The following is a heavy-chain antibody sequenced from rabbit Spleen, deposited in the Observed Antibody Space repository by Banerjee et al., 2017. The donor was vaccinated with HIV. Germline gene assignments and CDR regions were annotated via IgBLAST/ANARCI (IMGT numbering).Heavy chain of an antibody. CDR1: GFSFSSTYW. J-gene: IGHJ4*01. CDR3: ARGSAAMTMVITGFYFGL. D-gene: IGHD2-1*01. CDR2: INTGSGTT. V-gene: IGHV1S45*01. Sequence: QGQLVESGGDLVKPEGSLTLTCTASGFSFSSTYWMCWVRQAPGKGLEWIGCINTGSGTTWYASWAKGRFTISTTSSTMVTLQMTSLTAADTATYFCARGSAAMTMVITGFYFGLWGPGTLVTVS.